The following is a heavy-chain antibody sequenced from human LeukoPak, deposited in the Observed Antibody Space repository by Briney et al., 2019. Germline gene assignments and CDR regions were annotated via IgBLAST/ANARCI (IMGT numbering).Heavy chain of an antibody. D-gene: IGHD2-15*01. V-gene: IGHV4-34*01. CDR2: INHSGST. J-gene: IGHJ4*02. Sequence: SETLSLTCTVSGDSVSNDKYYWGWIRQPPGKGLEWIGEINHSGSTNYNPSLKSRVTISVDTSKNQFSLKLSSVTAADTAVYYCARGFIGPRSFDYWGQGTLVTVSS. CDR1: GDSVSNDKYY. CDR3: ARGFIGPRSFDY.